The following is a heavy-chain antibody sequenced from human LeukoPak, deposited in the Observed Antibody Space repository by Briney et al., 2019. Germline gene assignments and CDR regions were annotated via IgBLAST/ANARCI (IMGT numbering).Heavy chain of an antibody. CDR1: GFTFSSYE. CDR3: ARVEDDYGDYYYGMDV. CDR2: ISNSDSTV. D-gene: IGHD4-17*01. V-gene: IGHV3-48*03. Sequence: GGSLRLSCAASGFTFSSYEMIWVRQAPGKGLEWVSYISNSDSTVHYADSVKGRFTISRDNAQNSLHMQMGSLRAEDTAVYYCARVEDDYGDYYYGMDVWGQGTTVTVSS. J-gene: IGHJ6*02.